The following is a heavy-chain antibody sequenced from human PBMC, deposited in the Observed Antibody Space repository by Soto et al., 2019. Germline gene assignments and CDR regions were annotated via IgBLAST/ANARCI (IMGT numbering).Heavy chain of an antibody. CDR2: INAGNGNT. Sequence: QVQLVQSGAEVKKPGASVKVSCKASGYTFTSYAMHWVRQAPGQRLEWMGWINAGNGNTKYSQKFQGRVTITRDTSASTAYMELSSLRSEDTAVYYCARDPLDTAILPKPPDNYYYYYMDVWGKGTTVTVSS. V-gene: IGHV1-3*01. D-gene: IGHD5-18*01. J-gene: IGHJ6*03. CDR1: GYTFTSYA. CDR3: ARDPLDTAILPKPPDNYYYYYMDV.